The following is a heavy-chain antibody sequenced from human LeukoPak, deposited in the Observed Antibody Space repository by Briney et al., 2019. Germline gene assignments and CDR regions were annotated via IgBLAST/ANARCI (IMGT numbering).Heavy chain of an antibody. J-gene: IGHJ4*02. D-gene: IGHD1-26*01. Sequence: PGGSLGLSCAASGFTFSSYAMHWVRQAPGKGLEWVATISYDVTNKFYADTVKGRFTISRDNSKNTLYLQMNSLGTEDTAVYYCANGDSGSYSFDYWGQGTLVTVSS. CDR1: GFTFSSYA. CDR3: ANGDSGSYSFDY. V-gene: IGHV3-30*18. CDR2: ISYDVTNK.